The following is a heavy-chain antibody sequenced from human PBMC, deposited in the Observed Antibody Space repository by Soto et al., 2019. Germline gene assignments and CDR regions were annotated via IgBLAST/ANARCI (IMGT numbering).Heavy chain of an antibody. V-gene: IGHV1-18*01. D-gene: IGHD3-3*01. CDR1: GYTFTSYG. J-gene: IGHJ6*03. Sequence: ASVKVSCKASGYTFTSYGISWVRQAPGQGLEWMGWISAYNGNTNYAQKLQGRVTMTTDTSTSTAYMELRSLRSDDTAVYYCARETNYDFWSGYYIRLNYYMDVWGKGTTVTVSS. CDR3: ARETNYDFWSGYYIRLNYYMDV. CDR2: ISAYNGNT.